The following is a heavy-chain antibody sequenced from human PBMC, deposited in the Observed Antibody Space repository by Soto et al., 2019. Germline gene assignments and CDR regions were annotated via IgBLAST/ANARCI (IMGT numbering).Heavy chain of an antibody. CDR2: IYPGDSDT. CDR1: GYTCTYYW. V-gene: IGHV5-51*01. J-gene: IGHJ6*04. D-gene: IGHD1-20*01. CDR3: ARHISNFRSNYYARDV. Sequence: PGESLKISCKGSGYTCTYYWIGWVRQLPGKGPEGMGNIYPGDSDTRYSPSFQGHVTITVDKSTSTAYLQCNTHKSSDTVMYYCARHISNFRSNYYARDVWGKGTTFPV.